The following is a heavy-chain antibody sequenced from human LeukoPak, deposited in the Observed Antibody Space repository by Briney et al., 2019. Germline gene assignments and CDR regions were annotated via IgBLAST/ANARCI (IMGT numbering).Heavy chain of an antibody. V-gene: IGHV4-39*01. CDR1: GGSISSSSYY. D-gene: IGHD1-7*01. CDR3: ATLTGTTMRNWFDP. Sequence: PSETLSLTCTVSGGSISSSSYYWGWIRQPPGKGLEWIGSIYYSGSTYYNPSLKCRVTISVDTSKNQFSLKLSSVTAADTAVYYCATLTGTTMRNWFDPWGQGTLVTVSS. J-gene: IGHJ5*02. CDR2: IYYSGST.